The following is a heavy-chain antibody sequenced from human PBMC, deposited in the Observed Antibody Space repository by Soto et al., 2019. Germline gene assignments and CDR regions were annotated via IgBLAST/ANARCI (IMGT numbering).Heavy chain of an antibody. CDR3: ARFYDSSGDNWFDP. V-gene: IGHV3-66*01. Sequence: GGSLRLSCAASGFTFSSYSMSWVRQAPGKGLEWVSVIYSGGSTYYADSVKGRFTISRDNSKNTLYLQMNSLRAEDTAVYYCARFYDSSGDNWFDPWGQGTLVTVSS. J-gene: IGHJ5*02. D-gene: IGHD3-22*01. CDR2: IYSGGST. CDR1: GFTFSSYS.